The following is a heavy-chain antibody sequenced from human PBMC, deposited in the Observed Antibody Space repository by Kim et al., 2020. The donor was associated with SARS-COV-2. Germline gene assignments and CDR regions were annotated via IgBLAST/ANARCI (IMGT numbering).Heavy chain of an antibody. V-gene: IGHV4-4*02. Sequence: SETLSLTCAVSGGSISSSNWWSWVRQPPGKGLEWLGEIYHSGSTNYNPSLKSRVTISVDKSKNQFSLKLSSVTAADTAVYYCARNPVLPYYFDYWGQGTLVTVSS. CDR2: IYHSGST. CDR3: ARNPVLPYYFDY. J-gene: IGHJ4*02. CDR1: GGSISSSNW. D-gene: IGHD3-10*01.